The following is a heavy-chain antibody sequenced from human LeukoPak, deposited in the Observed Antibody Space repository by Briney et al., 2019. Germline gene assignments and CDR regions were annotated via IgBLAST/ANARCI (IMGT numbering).Heavy chain of an antibody. V-gene: IGHV1-2*04. D-gene: IGHD6-13*01. CDR3: ARAQQLVTTHDY. CDR1: GYTFTGYY. J-gene: IGHJ4*02. CDR2: INPNSGGT. Sequence: ASVKVSCKASGYTFTGYYMHWVRQAPGQGLEWMGWINPNSGGTNYAQKFQGWVTMTRDTSISTAYMELSRLRSDDTAVYYCARAQQLVTTHDYWGQGTLVTVSS.